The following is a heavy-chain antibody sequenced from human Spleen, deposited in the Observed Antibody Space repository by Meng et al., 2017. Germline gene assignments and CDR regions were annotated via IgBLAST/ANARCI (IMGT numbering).Heavy chain of an antibody. CDR1: GYTFTGYY. V-gene: IGHV1-2*02. CDR3: ARVGVEMATIRFDY. CDR2: INPNSGGT. Sequence: ASVKVSCKASGYTFTGYYMHWVRQAPGQGLEWMGWINPNSGGTNYALKFQGRVTMTRDTSISTAYMELSRLRSDDTAVYYCARVGVEMATIRFDYWGQGTLVTVSS. D-gene: IGHD5-24*01. J-gene: IGHJ4*02.